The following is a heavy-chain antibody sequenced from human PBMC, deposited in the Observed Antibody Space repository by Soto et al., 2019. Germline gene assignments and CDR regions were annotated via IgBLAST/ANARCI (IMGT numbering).Heavy chain of an antibody. CDR3: ASLAYYYGSGSYDGRTRSFDY. Sequence: SETLSLTCTVSGGPIRSTRYYWGWIRQPPGKGLEWIGSIHYSGSTYYNPSLMSRVTIAVDTSKNQFSLKLSSVTAADTAAYYCASLAYYYGSGSYDGRTRSFDYWGQGTLVTVSS. CDR1: GGPIRSTRYY. J-gene: IGHJ4*02. D-gene: IGHD3-10*01. CDR2: IHYSGST. V-gene: IGHV4-39*01.